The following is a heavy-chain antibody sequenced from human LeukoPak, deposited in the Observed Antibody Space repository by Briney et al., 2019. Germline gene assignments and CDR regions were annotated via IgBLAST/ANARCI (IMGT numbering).Heavy chain of an antibody. J-gene: IGHJ4*02. CDR1: GGTFISYA. CDR3: ARGHEWLFYY. V-gene: IGHV1-69*05. Sequence: ASVKVSCKASGGTFISYAISWVGQARGQGREWMGRIIPIFGTENYAQKVQGRVTITTDEYKSKDYMERSSLRSEDTAVYYCARGHEWLFYYWGQGTLVTVSS. CDR2: IIPIFGTE. D-gene: IGHD3-3*01.